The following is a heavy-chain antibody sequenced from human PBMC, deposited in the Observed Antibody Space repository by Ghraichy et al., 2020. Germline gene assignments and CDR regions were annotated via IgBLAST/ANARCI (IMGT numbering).Heavy chain of an antibody. V-gene: IGHV4-39*01. D-gene: IGHD6-13*01. Sequence: SETLSLTCTLSGGSVSDSLYYWAWIRQPPGKGLEWIGNVYYTESSFYNPSLKSRLTLSVDTSRNQFSLKLTSVSAADTVIYYCARFNRQQLYYFDSWGQGTQVTVSS. CDR2: VYYTESS. CDR3: ARFNRQQLYYFDS. J-gene: IGHJ4*02. CDR1: GGSVSDSLYY.